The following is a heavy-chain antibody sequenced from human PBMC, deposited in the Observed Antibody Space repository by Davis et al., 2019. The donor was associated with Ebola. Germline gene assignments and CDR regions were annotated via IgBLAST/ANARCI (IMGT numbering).Heavy chain of an antibody. Sequence: AASVKVSCKASGYSFISYDINWVRQATGQGLEWMGWMNPNSANTAFAQKFQGRVTMTRNTSISTAYMELSSLRSEDTAVYYCATSSYCGGDCYLDYYYYGMDVWGQGTTVTVSS. D-gene: IGHD2-21*01. J-gene: IGHJ6*02. CDR3: ATSSYCGGDCYLDYYYYGMDV. CDR2: MNPNSANT. V-gene: IGHV1-8*01. CDR1: GYSFISYD.